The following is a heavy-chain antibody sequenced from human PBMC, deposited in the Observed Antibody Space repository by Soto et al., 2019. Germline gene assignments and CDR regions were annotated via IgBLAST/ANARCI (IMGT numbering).Heavy chain of an antibody. J-gene: IGHJ3*02. CDR2: FDPEDGET. CDR3: ATAVYGADAFDI. CDR1: GYTITEVS. D-gene: IGHD4-17*01. V-gene: IGHV1-24*01. Sequence: ASVKGAWKVSGYTITEVSMRWVRQAPGKGLEWMGGFDPEDGETIYAQKFQGRVTMTEDTSADTAYMELSSLRSEDTAVYYCATAVYGADAFDIWGQGTMVTVSS.